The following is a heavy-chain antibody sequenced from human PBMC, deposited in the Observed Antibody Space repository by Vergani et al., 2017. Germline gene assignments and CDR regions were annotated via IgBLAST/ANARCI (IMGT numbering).Heavy chain of an antibody. Sequence: VELLESGGGLAQPGGSLRVSCSASGFRVTTYYMSWVRQAPGKGLEWVSVIKSDGRTSYAESVRGRFTISRDTSRNAVYLQMNILRVEDTGVYYCGMYCNSPTCGTHPRVQNYGMDVWGQGTTVTVSS. CDR1: GFRVTTYY. CDR2: IKSDGRT. J-gene: IGHJ6*02. V-gene: IGHV3-66*02. D-gene: IGHD2-2*01. CDR3: GMYCNSPTCGTHPRVQNYGMDV.